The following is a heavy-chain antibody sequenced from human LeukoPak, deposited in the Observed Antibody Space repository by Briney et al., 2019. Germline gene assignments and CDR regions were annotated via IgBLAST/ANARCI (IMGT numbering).Heavy chain of an antibody. J-gene: IGHJ4*02. D-gene: IGHD3-10*01. CDR3: ARQDGSGIYYFDS. CDR2: IYPRDSDT. V-gene: IGHV5-51*01. Sequence: GESLKISCRVSGYRFTYDWIAWVRQMPGKGLEWMGIIYPRDSDTRYIPSFQGQVTISADKSISTAYLQWSSLKASDTAVYYCARQDGSGIYYFDSWGQGTLVTVSS. CDR1: GYRFTYDW.